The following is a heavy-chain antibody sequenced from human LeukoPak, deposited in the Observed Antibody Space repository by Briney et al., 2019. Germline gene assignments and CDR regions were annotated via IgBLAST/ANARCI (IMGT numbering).Heavy chain of an antibody. V-gene: IGHV1-69*01. J-gene: IGHJ4*02. CDR3: ARASRYGSGSYSTDY. Sequence: SVKVSCKASGGTFSSYAISWVRQAPGQGLEWMGGIIPIFGTANYAQKFQGRVTITAHESTSTAYMELSSLRSEDTAVYYCARASRYGSGSYSTDYWGQGTLVTVSS. CDR2: IIPIFGTA. D-gene: IGHD3-10*01. CDR1: GGTFSSYA.